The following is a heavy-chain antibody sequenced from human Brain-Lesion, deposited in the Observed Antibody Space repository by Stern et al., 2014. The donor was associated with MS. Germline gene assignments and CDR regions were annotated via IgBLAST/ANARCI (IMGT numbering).Heavy chain of an antibody. CDR2: IYYIGST. CDR1: GDSISSGDNY. Sequence: VQLEESGPGLVKPSQTLSLTCNVSGDSISSGDNYWSWIRQSPGKGLEWIGYIYYIGSTFYNPSLKRRVTISVDTSQNQFSLRLSSVTAADTAVYYCARGESSRYYYYFDYWGQGTLVTVSS. D-gene: IGHD3-22*01. CDR3: ARGESSRYYYYFDY. J-gene: IGHJ4*02. V-gene: IGHV4-30-4*01.